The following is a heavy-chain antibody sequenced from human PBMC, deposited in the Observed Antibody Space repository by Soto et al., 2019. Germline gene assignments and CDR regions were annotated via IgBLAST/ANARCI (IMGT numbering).Heavy chain of an antibody. V-gene: IGHV3-7*01. J-gene: IGHJ4*02. CDR2: IKQDGSEK. D-gene: IGHD6-6*01. CDR1: GFTFSRYW. Sequence: GGSLRLSCAASGFTFSRYWMSWVRQAPGKGLEWVANIKQDGSEKYYVDSVKGRFTISRDNAKNSLYLQMNSLRAEDTAVYYCARDTTNTLYGSSPYYFDYWGQGTLVTVSS. CDR3: ARDTTNTLYGSSPYYFDY.